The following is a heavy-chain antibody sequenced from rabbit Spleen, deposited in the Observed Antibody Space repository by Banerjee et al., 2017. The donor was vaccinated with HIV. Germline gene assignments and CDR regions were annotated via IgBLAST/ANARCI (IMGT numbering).Heavy chain of an antibody. J-gene: IGHJ4*01. Sequence: EQLLESGGGLVKPEGSLKLSCTASGFSFSNKAVMCWVRQAPGKGLERIACINAVTGRPVYANWAKGRFTFSKTSSTTVTLKMNSLTAADSATYLCARGRPYGDSNGYLNLDLWGPGTLVTVS. D-gene: IGHD1-1*01. V-gene: IGHV1S45*01. CDR2: INAVTGRP. CDR1: GFSFSNKAV. CDR3: ARGRPYGDSNGYLNLDL.